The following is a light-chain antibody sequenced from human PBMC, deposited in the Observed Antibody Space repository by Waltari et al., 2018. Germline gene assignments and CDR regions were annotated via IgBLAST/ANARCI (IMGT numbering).Light chain of an antibody. V-gene: IGKV1-5*03. CDR2: KAS. J-gene: IGKJ1*01. CDR3: QQYNSWT. CDR1: QNISNW. Sequence: DIQMPQSPSTLSASVEDRVTITCRASQNISNWLAWYQQKPGKAPKLLIYKASSLESGVPSRFSGRGSGTEFTLTISSLQPDDFATYYCQQYNSWTFGQGTKVEVK.